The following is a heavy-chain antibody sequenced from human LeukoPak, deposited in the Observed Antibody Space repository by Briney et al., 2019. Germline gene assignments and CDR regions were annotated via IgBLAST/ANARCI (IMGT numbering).Heavy chain of an antibody. D-gene: IGHD6-13*01. CDR2: ISSNGGST. J-gene: IGHJ4*02. CDR1: GFTFSSYA. CDR3: VKISSSWYDY. Sequence: GGSLRLFCSASGFTFSSYAMHWVRQAPGKGLEYVSAISSNGGSTYYADSVKGRFTISRDNSKNTLYLQMSSLRAEDTAVYYCVKISSSWYDYWGQGTLVIVSS. V-gene: IGHV3-64D*09.